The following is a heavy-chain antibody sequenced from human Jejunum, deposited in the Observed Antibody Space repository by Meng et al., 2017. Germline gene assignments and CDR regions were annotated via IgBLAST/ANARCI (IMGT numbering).Heavy chain of an antibody. J-gene: IGHJ4*02. D-gene: IGHD5-24*01. CDR1: GFTFSGSY. V-gene: IGHV3-11*01. Sequence: QVKRVVSGGGLVKHGGSCRLSCAASGFTFSGSYMSWIRQAPGKGLEWLAYIVSSGRNKYYADSVKGRFTISRDNAKNSLYLQLNSLSADDTAVYYCARELQLGYWGQGTLVTVSS. CDR3: ARELQLGY. CDR2: IVSSGRNK.